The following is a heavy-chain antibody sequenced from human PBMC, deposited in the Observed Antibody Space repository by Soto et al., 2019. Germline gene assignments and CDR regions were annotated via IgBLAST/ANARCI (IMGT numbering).Heavy chain of an antibody. CDR3: ARDLLMTTVTTGAY. Sequence: RRLSCAASGFTFSSYGMHWVRQAPGKGLEWVAVIWYDGSNKYYADSVKGRFTISRDNSKNTLYLQMNSLRAEDTAVYYCARDLLMTTVTTGAYWGKGTLVTVSS. J-gene: IGHJ4*02. D-gene: IGHD4-4*01. CDR2: IWYDGSNK. V-gene: IGHV3-33*01. CDR1: GFTFSSYG.